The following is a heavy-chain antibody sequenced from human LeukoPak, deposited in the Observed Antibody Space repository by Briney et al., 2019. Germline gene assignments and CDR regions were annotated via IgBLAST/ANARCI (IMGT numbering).Heavy chain of an antibody. CDR2: ISTYNGNT. J-gene: IGHJ3*02. CDR1: GGTFSSYA. D-gene: IGHD6-19*01. V-gene: IGHV1-18*01. CDR3: ARGWQQLLWGAFDI. Sequence: GASVKVSCKASGGTFSSYAINWVRQAPGQGLEWMGWISTYNGNTNYAQKFQGRVTMTADTSTRTAYMEVRSLRSDDTAVYYCARGWQQLLWGAFDIWGQGTTVTVSS.